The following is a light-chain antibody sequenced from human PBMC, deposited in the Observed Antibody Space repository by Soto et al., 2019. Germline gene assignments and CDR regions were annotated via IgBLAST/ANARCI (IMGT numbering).Light chain of an antibody. Sequence: EIVLTQSPATLSLSPGERATLSCRASQSVSSNLFWYQQKPGHAPRLLIYDASTSATGSPARFSGSGSGTEFSLTISSLEPADFAVDYCQQRSNWPSYTFGQGTKLEIK. V-gene: IGKV3-11*01. J-gene: IGKJ2*01. CDR2: DAS. CDR1: QSVSSN. CDR3: QQRSNWPSYT.